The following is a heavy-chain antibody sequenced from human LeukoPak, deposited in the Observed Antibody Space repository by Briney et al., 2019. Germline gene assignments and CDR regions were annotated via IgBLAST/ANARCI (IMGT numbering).Heavy chain of an antibody. CDR1: GGSISSGGYY. V-gene: IGHV4-31*03. CDR3: ARFYGGNPGLSYYFDY. CDR2: IYYSGST. D-gene: IGHD4-23*01. Sequence: SETLSLTCTVSGGSISSGGYYWSWIRQHPGKGLEWIGYIYYSGSTYYNPSLKSRVTISVDTSKNQFSLKLSSVTAADTAVYYCARFYGGNPGLSYYFDYWGQGTLVTVSS. J-gene: IGHJ4*02.